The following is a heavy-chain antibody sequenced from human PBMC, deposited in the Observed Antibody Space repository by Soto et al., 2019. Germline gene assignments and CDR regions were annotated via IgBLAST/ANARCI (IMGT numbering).Heavy chain of an antibody. CDR1: GYSISSGYY. V-gene: IGHV4-38-2*01. CDR2: IYHSGST. CDR3: ASRDPGTIVDY. Sequence: SETLSLTCAVSGYSISSGYYWGWIRQPPGKGLEWIGSIYHSGSTYYNLSLKSRVTISLDKSENQFSLKVTSLTAADTAVYYCASRDPGTIVDYWGQGTLVTVSS. D-gene: IGHD1-7*01. J-gene: IGHJ4*02.